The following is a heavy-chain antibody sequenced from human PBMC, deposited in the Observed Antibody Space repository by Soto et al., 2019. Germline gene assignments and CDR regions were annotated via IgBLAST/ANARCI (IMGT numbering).Heavy chain of an antibody. CDR3: TRNGGWNFDH. Sequence: PSETLSLTCAVSGGSISGGEWWSWVRQPPGKGLEWIGEIHHSGSTGYNPSLKSRVTISVDKSKNQFSLKLSSVTAADTAVYYCTRNGGWNFDHWGQGTLVTVPQ. CDR2: IHHSGST. V-gene: IGHV4-4*02. D-gene: IGHD6-19*01. J-gene: IGHJ4*02. CDR1: GGSISGGEW.